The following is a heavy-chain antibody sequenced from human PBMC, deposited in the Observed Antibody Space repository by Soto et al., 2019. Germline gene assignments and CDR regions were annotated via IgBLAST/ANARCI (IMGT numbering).Heavy chain of an antibody. D-gene: IGHD3-22*01. V-gene: IGHV1-18*01. J-gene: IGHJ3*01. CDR2: ISAYNGNT. CDR3: ARWRQYYYDSSGYPDVFEF. CDR1: GYTFTSYG. Sequence: ASVKVSCKASGYTFTSYGISWVRQAPGQGLEWMGWISAYNGNTNYAQKLQGRATMTTDTSTSTAYMELRSLRSDDTAVYYCARWRQYYYDSSGYPDVFEFWGQGSMVTV.